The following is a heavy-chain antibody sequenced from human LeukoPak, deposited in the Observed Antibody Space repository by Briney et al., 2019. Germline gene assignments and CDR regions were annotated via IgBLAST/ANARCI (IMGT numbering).Heavy chain of an antibody. CDR3: GGGINDYGDNFDY. Sequence: AETLSLTCTVSGGPISSYYRSWIRQPPGKGLEWIGYIYYSGSTNYNPSLKRRVTISADTSKNQSSLKLRSVTAADAAVYYYGGGINDYGDNFDYWGQGTLVTVSS. D-gene: IGHD4-23*01. V-gene: IGHV4-59*01. CDR1: GGPISSYY. J-gene: IGHJ4*02. CDR2: IYYSGST.